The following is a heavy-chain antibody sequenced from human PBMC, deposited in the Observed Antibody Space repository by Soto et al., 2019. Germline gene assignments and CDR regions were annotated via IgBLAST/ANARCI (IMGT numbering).Heavy chain of an antibody. Sequence: QVQLVQSGAEVKKPRSSVKVSCKASGGTFSSYAISWVRQAPGQGLEWMGGIIPIFGTANYAQKFQGRVTITADESTSTAYMELSSLRSEDTAVYYCARDRDCSGGSCYHAFDIWGQGTMVTVSS. CDR2: IIPIFGTA. J-gene: IGHJ3*02. CDR1: GGTFSSYA. D-gene: IGHD2-15*01. CDR3: ARDRDCSGGSCYHAFDI. V-gene: IGHV1-69*01.